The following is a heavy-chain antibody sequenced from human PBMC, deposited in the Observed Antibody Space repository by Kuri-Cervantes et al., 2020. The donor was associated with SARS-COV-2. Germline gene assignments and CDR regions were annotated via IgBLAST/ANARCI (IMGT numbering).Heavy chain of an antibody. CDR1: GYTFTSYG. Sequence: ASVKVSCKASGYTFTSYGISWVRQAPGQGLEWMGWISAYNGNTNYAQKFQDRVTITRDRSMSTAYMELSRLRSDDTAVYYCATDWGLRYYFDYWGQGTLVTVSS. CDR2: ISAYNGNT. D-gene: IGHD3-16*01. J-gene: IGHJ4*02. V-gene: IGHV1-18*01. CDR3: ATDWGLRYYFDY.